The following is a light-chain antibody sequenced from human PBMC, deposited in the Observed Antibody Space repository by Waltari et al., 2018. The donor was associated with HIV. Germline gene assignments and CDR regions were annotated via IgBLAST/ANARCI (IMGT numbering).Light chain of an antibody. Sequence: QSALTQPASVSGSPGQSITISCTGTSSDVGSYNLVSWYQQHPGKAPKLMIYEVSKRPSGVSNRVSGSKSGNTASLTISGLQAEDEADYYCCSYAGSIVVFGGGTKLTVL. CDR3: CSYAGSIVV. V-gene: IGLV2-23*02. CDR2: EVS. CDR1: SSDVGSYNL. J-gene: IGLJ2*01.